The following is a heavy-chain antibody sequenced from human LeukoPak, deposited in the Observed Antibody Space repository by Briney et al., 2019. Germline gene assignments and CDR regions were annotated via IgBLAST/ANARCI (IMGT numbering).Heavy chain of an antibody. CDR3: ARVYSSGWDFRYWYFDL. V-gene: IGHV4-61*01. CDR2: IYYSGST. J-gene: IGHJ2*01. Sequence: SETLSLTCTVSGGSVSSGSYYWSWIRQPPGKGLEWIGYIYYSGSTNYNPSLKSRVTISVDTSKNQFSLKLSSVTAADTAVYYCARVYSSGWDFRYWYFDLWGRGTLVTVSS. D-gene: IGHD6-19*01. CDR1: GGSVSSGSYY.